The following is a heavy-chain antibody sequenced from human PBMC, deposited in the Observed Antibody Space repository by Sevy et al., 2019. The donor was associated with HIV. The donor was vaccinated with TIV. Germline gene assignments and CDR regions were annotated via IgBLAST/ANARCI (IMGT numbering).Heavy chain of an antibody. CDR2: ISYDGSNK. J-gene: IGHJ5*02. CDR1: GFTFSSYA. Sequence: GSLRLSCAASGFTFSSYAMHWVRQAPGKGLEWVAVISYDGSNKYYAVSVKGRFTISRDNSKNTLYLQMNSLRAEDTAVYYCARDQATVTSNWFDPWGQGTLVTVSS. CDR3: ARDQATVTSNWFDP. V-gene: IGHV3-30-3*01. D-gene: IGHD4-17*01.